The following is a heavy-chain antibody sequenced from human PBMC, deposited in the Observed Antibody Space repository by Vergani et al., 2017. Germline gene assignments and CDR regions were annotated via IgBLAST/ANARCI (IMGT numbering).Heavy chain of an antibody. CDR2: IIPSLATT. V-gene: IGHV1-69*11. Sequence: QVQVVQSGAEVKKSGASVKVSCKASGGTFSSYALNWVRQAPGQGLEWMGSIIPSLATTIYAQKFQGRVTITADESTSTAYMELSSLKSEDTAVFYCARATCSGGSCYRGFEYWGQGSLITVSS. CDR1: GGTFSSYA. J-gene: IGHJ4*02. D-gene: IGHD2-15*01. CDR3: ARATCSGGSCYRGFEY.